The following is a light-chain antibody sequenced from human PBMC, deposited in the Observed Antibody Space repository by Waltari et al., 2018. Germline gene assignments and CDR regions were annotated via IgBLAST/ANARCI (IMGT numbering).Light chain of an antibody. J-gene: IGKJ4*01. V-gene: IGKV1-33*01. CDR3: QQYDSLPVT. CDR1: HDITTF. CDR2: DAS. Sequence: DIQMTQSPSSLSASVGDRVTITCQASHDITTFLTWYQQKPGKAPTLLIYDASTLQTGVPSRFSGSGSGTVFTFTISGLQPEDIATYYCQQYDSLPVTFGGGTKVEIK.